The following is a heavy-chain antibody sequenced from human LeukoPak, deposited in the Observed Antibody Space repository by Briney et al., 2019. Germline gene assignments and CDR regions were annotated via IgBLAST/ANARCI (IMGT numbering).Heavy chain of an antibody. D-gene: IGHD3-10*01. J-gene: IGHJ4*02. CDR3: ARAPAMVRGPYYFDY. V-gene: IGHV1-69*04. CDR2: IIPILGIA. CDR1: GGTFSSYA. Sequence: SVKVSCKASGGTFSSYAISWVRQAPGQGLEWMGRIIPILGIANYAQKFQGRVTITADKSTSTAYMELSSLRSEDTAVYYCARAPAMVRGPYYFDYWGQGTLLTVPS.